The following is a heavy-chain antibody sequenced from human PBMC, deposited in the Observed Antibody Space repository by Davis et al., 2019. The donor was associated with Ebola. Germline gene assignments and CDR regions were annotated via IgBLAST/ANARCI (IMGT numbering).Heavy chain of an antibody. Sequence: ASVKVSCKASGYTFTSYGISWVRQAPGQGLEWMGWISAYNGNTNYAQKLQGRVTMTTDTSTSTAYMELRSLRSDDTAVYYCASVRGSGSSQAFDIWGQGTMVTVSS. D-gene: IGHD3-10*01. CDR1: GYTFTSYG. CDR2: ISAYNGNT. V-gene: IGHV1-18*04. J-gene: IGHJ3*02. CDR3: ASVRGSGSSQAFDI.